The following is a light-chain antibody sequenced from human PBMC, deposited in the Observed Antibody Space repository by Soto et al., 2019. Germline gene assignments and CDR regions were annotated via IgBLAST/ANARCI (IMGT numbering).Light chain of an antibody. CDR3: PTWGTGIQV. V-gene: IGLV4-69*01. J-gene: IGLJ3*02. CDR2: LNSDGSH. CDR1: SGHSSYA. Sequence: QLVLTQSPSASASLGASVKLTCTLSSGHSSYAIAWHQQQPEKGPRYLMKLNSDGSHSKGDGIPDRFSGSSSGAERYLTMSGLQSEYEAGYSFPTWGTGIQVFGGGTKLTVL.